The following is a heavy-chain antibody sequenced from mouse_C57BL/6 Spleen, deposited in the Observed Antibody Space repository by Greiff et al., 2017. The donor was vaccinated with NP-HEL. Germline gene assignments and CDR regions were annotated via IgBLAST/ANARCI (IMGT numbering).Heavy chain of an antibody. J-gene: IGHJ4*01. Sequence: EVQLVESGGGLVQPGGSLKLSCAASGFTFSDYYMYWVRQTPEKRLEWVAYISNGGGSTYYPDTVKGRFTISRDNAKNTLYLQMSRLKSEDTAMYYCARQNYDDDNYAMDYWGQGTSVTVSS. CDR3: ARQNYDDDNYAMDY. D-gene: IGHD2-4*01. CDR2: ISNGGGST. V-gene: IGHV5-12*01. CDR1: GFTFSDYY.